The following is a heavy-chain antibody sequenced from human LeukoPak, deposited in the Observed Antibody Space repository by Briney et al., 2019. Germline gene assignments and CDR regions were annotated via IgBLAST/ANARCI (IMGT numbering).Heavy chain of an antibody. CDR1: GFTFSSYS. Sequence: GGSLRLSCAASGFTFSSYSMNWVRQAPGKGLEWVSYISSSSTIYYADSVKGRFTISRDNAKNSLYLQMNSLRDEDTAVYYCARELKGYGYFDYWGQGTLVTVSS. J-gene: IGHJ4*02. CDR2: ISSSSTI. CDR3: ARELKGYGYFDY. D-gene: IGHD5-18*01. V-gene: IGHV3-48*02.